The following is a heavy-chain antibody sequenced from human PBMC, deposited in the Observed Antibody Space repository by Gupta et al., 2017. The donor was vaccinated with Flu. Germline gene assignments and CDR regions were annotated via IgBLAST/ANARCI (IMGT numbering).Heavy chain of an antibody. CDR2: INQDGSVK. CDR3: ARDWAYIVLDY. Sequence: EVQLVESGGGLAQPGGSLRLSCAASGFTFTSSWMTWVRQAPGKGLEWVANINQDGSVKNCVDSVKGRFTIARDNAKNSLYLHMNSLRAEDTAVYFCARDWAYIVLDYWGQGTLVTVSS. V-gene: IGHV3-7*01. D-gene: IGHD5-12*01. J-gene: IGHJ4*02. CDR1: GFTFTSSW.